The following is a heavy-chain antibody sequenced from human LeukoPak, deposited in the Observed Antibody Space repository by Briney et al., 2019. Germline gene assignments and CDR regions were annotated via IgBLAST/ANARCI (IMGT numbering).Heavy chain of an antibody. Sequence: ASVKVSCKASGYTFTGYYMHWVRQAPGQGLEWMGWINPNSGGTNYAQKFQGRVTMTRDTSISTAYMELSRLRSDDTAVYYCARERRLERRYNWFDPWGQGTLVTVSS. CDR1: GYTFTGYY. D-gene: IGHD1-1*01. J-gene: IGHJ5*02. V-gene: IGHV1-2*02. CDR3: ARERRLERRYNWFDP. CDR2: INPNSGGT.